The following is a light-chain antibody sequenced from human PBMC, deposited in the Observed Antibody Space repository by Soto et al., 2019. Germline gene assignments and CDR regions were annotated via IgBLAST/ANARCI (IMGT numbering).Light chain of an antibody. CDR1: QSISSK. Sequence: EIVMTQSPATLSVSPGERATLSCRASQSISSKLGWYQQRPGQAPRLLIYGASTRATGIPARFSGSGSGTEFTLTISSQQSEDSAVYYCQQYNSWTTITFGQGTRLEIK. CDR3: QQYNSWTTIT. J-gene: IGKJ5*01. CDR2: GAS. V-gene: IGKV3-15*01.